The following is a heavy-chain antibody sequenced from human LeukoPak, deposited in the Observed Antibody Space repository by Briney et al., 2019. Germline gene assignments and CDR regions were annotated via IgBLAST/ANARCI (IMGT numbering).Heavy chain of an antibody. CDR1: GGSISSYY. CDR2: IYYSGST. D-gene: IGHD3-10*01. CDR3: ASTEPNYYGSGYFDY. Sequence: PSETLSLTCTVSGGSISSYYWSWIRQPPGKGLEWIGYIYYSGSTNYNPSLKSRVTISVDTSKNQFSLKLSSVTAADTAVYYCASTEPNYYGSGYFDYWGQGTLVTVSS. J-gene: IGHJ4*02. V-gene: IGHV4-59*01.